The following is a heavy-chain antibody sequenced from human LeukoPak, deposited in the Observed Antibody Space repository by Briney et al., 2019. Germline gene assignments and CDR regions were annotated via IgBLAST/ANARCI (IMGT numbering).Heavy chain of an antibody. CDR1: GFTFSSYW. J-gene: IGHJ4*02. D-gene: IGHD4-17*01. V-gene: IGHV3-7*01. CDR3: ARVYGDYFDY. Sequence: PGGSLRLSCAASGFTFSSYWMSWVGQAPGKGLGGVVNIKQEGSEKNYVDSGKGRFTISRDNAKNSLSLQMNSLRAEDTAMYYCARVYGDYFDYWGQGTLVTVSS. CDR2: IKQEGSEK.